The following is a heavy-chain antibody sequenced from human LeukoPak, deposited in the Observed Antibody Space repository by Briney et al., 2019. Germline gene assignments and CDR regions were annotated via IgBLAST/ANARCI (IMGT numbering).Heavy chain of an antibody. CDR3: ARERTPGSGYGVDY. Sequence: SVKVSCKASGGTFSSYAISWVRQAPGQGLEWMGGIIPIFGTANYAQKFQGRVTITADKSTSTAYMELSSLRSEDTAVYYCARERTPGSGYGVDYWGQGTVVTVSS. V-gene: IGHV1-69*06. CDR1: GGTFSSYA. J-gene: IGHJ4*02. CDR2: IIPIFGTA. D-gene: IGHD6-25*01.